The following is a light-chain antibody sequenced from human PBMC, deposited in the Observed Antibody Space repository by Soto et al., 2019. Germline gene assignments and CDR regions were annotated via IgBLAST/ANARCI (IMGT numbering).Light chain of an antibody. CDR1: QTISIT. CDR2: DVS. CDR3: QDRSSLIT. V-gene: IGKV3-11*01. J-gene: IGKJ4*02. Sequence: EVVLTQSPATLTLSPGESATLSCRASQTISITLAWYQQKPGQAPRLLIYDVSNRATGVPARFSGSGSGTDFTLTISSLEPEDFAVYYSQDRSSLITFGGGTKVDIK.